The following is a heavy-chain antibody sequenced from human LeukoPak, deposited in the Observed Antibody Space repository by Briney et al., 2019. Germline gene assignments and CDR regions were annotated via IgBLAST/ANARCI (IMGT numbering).Heavy chain of an antibody. D-gene: IGHD1-14*01. CDR3: ARGGRPPEALGDTFDA. J-gene: IGHJ3*01. CDR2: IGTAGDT. V-gene: IGHV3-13*04. Sequence: PGGSLRLSCAASGFTLSNYDMYWVRQSTGKGLEWVSIIGTAGDTYYPGSVKGRFTISRDNAKNSLYLQMNSLGAGDTAVYYWARGGRPPEALGDTFDAWGHGTLVTVSS. CDR1: GFTLSNYD.